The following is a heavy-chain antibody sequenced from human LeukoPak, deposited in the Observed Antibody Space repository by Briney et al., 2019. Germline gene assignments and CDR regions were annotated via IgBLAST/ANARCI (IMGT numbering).Heavy chain of an antibody. CDR1: GFTVSSNY. D-gene: IGHD5-24*01. CDR2: IYSGGST. J-gene: IGHJ2*01. Sequence: PGGSLRLSCAASGFTVSSNYMSWVRQAPGKGLEWVSVIYSGGSTYYADSVKGRFTVSRDNSKNTLYLQMNSLRAEDTAIYYCAKTIPFWYFDLWGHGTLVTVSS. CDR3: AKTIPFWYFDL. V-gene: IGHV3-53*01.